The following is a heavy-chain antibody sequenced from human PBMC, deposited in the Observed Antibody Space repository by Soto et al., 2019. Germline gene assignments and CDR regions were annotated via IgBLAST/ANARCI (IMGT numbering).Heavy chain of an antibody. CDR3: ASPNSGSYSYTDY. Sequence: PSETLSLTCTVSGGSISSSSYYWGWIRQPPGKGLEWIGSIYYSGSTYYNPSLKSRVTISVDTSKNQFSLKLSSVTAADTAVYYCASPNSGSYSYTDYWGRGTLVTV. J-gene: IGHJ4*02. CDR2: IYYSGST. D-gene: IGHD1-26*01. V-gene: IGHV4-39*01. CDR1: GGSISSSSYY.